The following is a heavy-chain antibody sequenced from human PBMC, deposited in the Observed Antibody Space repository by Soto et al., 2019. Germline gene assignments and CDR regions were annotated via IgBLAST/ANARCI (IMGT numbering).Heavy chain of an antibody. D-gene: IGHD6-13*01. CDR2: INPKSGAT. V-gene: IGHV1-2*02. CDR3: TRGGMPYSSWNYYFNGMDI. Sequence: QAPVEQSGAEVKKPGASVKVSCKSSGYTFTDYYMHWVRQAPGQGLEWMGWINPKSGATNYAQKFRGRVSMTRDTSTSTVYMELTKLTSDDTAVYYCTRGGMPYSSWNYYFNGMDIWGQGTTVTVAS. CDR1: GYTFTDYY. J-gene: IGHJ6*02.